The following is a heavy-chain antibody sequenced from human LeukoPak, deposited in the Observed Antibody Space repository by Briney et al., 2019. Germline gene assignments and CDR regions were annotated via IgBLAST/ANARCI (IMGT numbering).Heavy chain of an antibody. D-gene: IGHD1-7*01. Sequence: SETLSLTCAVYGGSFSGYYWSWIRQPPGKGLEWIGEINHSGSTNYNPSLKSRVTISVDTSKNQFSLKLSSVTAADTAVYYCASWNYVQCYFDYWGQGTLVTVSS. CDR3: ASWNYVQCYFDY. V-gene: IGHV4-34*01. CDR1: GGSFSGYY. J-gene: IGHJ4*02. CDR2: INHSGST.